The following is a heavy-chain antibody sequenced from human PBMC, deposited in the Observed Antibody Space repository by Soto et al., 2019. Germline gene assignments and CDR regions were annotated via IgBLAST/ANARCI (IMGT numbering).Heavy chain of an antibody. Sequence: SQTLSLTCAISGDSVSSSTAAWNWIRQSPSRGLEWLGRTYYRSKWYFDYPISVKSRITIDPDTSKNKFSLQLNSVTPEDTAVYYCASESRYIAASGTFDYWGQGTPVTVSS. J-gene: IGHJ4*02. V-gene: IGHV6-1*01. D-gene: IGHD6-13*01. CDR3: ASESRYIAASGTFDY. CDR1: GDSVSSSTAA. CDR2: TYYRSKWYF.